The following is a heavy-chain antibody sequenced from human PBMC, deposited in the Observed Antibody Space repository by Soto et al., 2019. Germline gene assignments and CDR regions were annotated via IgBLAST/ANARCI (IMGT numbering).Heavy chain of an antibody. CDR3: ARDFTGKYYYYYHYMDV. CDR2: IYSGGST. Sequence: ASVKVSCAASGFTVSSNYMSWVRQAPGKGLEWVSVIYSGGSTYYADSVKGRFTISRDNSKNTLYLQMNSLRAEDTAVYYCARDFTGKYYYYYHYMDVWGKGTTVTVSS. D-gene: IGHD3-16*01. J-gene: IGHJ6*03. V-gene: IGHV3-66*01. CDR1: GFTVSSNY.